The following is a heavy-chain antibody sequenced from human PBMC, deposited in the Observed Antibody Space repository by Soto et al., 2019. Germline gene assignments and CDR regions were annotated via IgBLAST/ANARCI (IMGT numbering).Heavy chain of an antibody. CDR3: ARDAIRGSAAMKTY. CDR2: IYYTGKT. V-gene: IGHV4-31*03. Sequence: SETLSLTCSVSGDSLHIGGYYWTWIRQRPGKGLEWMGYIYYTGKTYYNPSLESRLTMSVDRSKNQFSLKLNSVTAADTAVYYCARDAIRGSAAMKTYWGLGTLVTVSS. J-gene: IGHJ4*02. CDR1: GDSLHIGGYY.